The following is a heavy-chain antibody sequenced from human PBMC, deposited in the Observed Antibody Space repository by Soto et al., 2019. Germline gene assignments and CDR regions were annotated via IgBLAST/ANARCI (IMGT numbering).Heavy chain of an antibody. V-gene: IGHV4-59*08. J-gene: IGHJ4*02. CDR2: IYHTGNT. D-gene: IGHD1-26*01. CDR1: GGSISSYY. Sequence: PSETLSLTCPVSGGSISSYYWSWIRQPPGKGLEWIGYIYHTGNTNNNPSLESRVVISIDTSKNQFSLKLNSVTAADTAVYYCATREPNSRTYFGVFDYWGQGTQVTVSS. CDR3: ATREPNSRTYFGVFDY.